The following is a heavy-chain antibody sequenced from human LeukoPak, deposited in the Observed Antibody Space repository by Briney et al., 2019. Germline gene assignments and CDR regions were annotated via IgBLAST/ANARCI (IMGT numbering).Heavy chain of an antibody. Sequence: GESLQISCQGSGYSFTSYWIGWVRQMPGKGLEWMGIIYPGDSDTRYSPSFQGQVTISADKSISTAYLQWSGLKASDTAMYYCARGGDYYDSSGYYYSWFDPWGQGTLVTVSS. CDR1: GYSFTSYW. CDR2: IYPGDSDT. D-gene: IGHD3-22*01. J-gene: IGHJ5*02. CDR3: ARGGDYYDSSGYYYSWFDP. V-gene: IGHV5-51*01.